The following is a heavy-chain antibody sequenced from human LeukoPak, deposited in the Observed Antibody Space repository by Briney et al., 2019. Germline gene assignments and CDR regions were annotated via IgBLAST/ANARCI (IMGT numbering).Heavy chain of an antibody. V-gene: IGHV3-23*01. CDR3: AKENTYFYDSSGYFPDAFDI. CDR1: GFTFTDYA. Sequence: GGSLRLSCAASGFTFTDYAMNWVRQAPGKGLEWVSATSGSGDSTYYADSVKGRFTISRDNSKNTLYLQMSSLRAEDTAVYYCAKENTYFYDSSGYFPDAFDIWGQGTMVTVSS. J-gene: IGHJ3*02. D-gene: IGHD3-22*01. CDR2: TSGSGDST.